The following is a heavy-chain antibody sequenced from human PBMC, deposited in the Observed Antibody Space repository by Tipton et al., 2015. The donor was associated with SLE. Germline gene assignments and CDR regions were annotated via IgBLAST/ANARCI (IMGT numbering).Heavy chain of an antibody. Sequence: TLSLTCTVSGGSISSYYWSWIRQPPGKGLEWIGYIYYSGSTNYNPSLKSRVTISVDTSKNQFSLKLSSVTAADTAVYYCARDCGGPFNYWGQGTLVTVSS. CDR1: GGSISSYY. V-gene: IGHV4-59*01. D-gene: IGHD3-10*01. CDR2: IYYSGST. J-gene: IGHJ4*02. CDR3: ARDCGGPFNY.